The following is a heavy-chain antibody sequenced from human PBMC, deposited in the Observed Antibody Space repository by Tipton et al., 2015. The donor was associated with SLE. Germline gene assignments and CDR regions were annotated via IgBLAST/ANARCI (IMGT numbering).Heavy chain of an antibody. D-gene: IGHD2-15*01. CDR1: GGSISSYY. CDR2: IYSNGFT. CDR3: AREWSSFDF. Sequence: TLSLTCTVSGGSISSYYWSWIRQPPGRGLEWIGLIYSNGFTMYNPSLKSRVTISVDTSKNQFSLTLTSVTAADTAVYYCAREWSSFDFWGQGALVTVSS. J-gene: IGHJ4*02. V-gene: IGHV4-59*01.